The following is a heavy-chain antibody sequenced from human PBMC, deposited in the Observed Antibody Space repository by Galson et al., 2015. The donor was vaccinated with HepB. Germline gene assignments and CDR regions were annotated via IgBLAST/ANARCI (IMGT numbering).Heavy chain of an antibody. V-gene: IGHV1-69*06. D-gene: IGHD2-2*01. Sequence: SVKVSCKASGGSFSTYAITWVRQAPGQGLEWMGGIVPIFGTTNYAQKFQGRVTITADKSTSRVFMELSSLRSEDTAVYYCTALGYCTSTTCAVDYWGQGTLVTVSS. CDR1: GGSFSTYA. CDR3: TALGYCTSTTCAVDY. CDR2: IVPIFGTT. J-gene: IGHJ4*02.